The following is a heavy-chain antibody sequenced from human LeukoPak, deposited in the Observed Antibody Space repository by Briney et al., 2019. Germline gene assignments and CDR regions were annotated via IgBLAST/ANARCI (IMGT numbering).Heavy chain of an antibody. Sequence: PGGSLRLSCAASGFTFSAYGMHWVRQAPGKGLEWVAVISYDGSNKYYADSVKGRFTISRDNSKNTLYLQMNSLRAEDTAVYYCAKSLPYYYGSGSYRSYWYFDLWGRGTLVTVSS. D-gene: IGHD3-10*01. J-gene: IGHJ2*01. CDR3: AKSLPYYYGSGSYRSYWYFDL. CDR1: GFTFSAYG. V-gene: IGHV3-30-3*02. CDR2: ISYDGSNK.